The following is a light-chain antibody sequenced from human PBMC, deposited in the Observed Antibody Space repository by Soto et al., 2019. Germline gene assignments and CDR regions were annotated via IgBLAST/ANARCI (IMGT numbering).Light chain of an antibody. CDR2: GVS. CDR3: SSYTSSSTLYV. V-gene: IGLV2-14*01. J-gene: IGLJ1*01. Sequence: QSALTQPASVSGSPGQSITISCTGTSSDVGDYNYVSWYQQHPGKAPKLMIYGVSNRPSGVSNRFSGSKSGNTASLTISGLQAEDEADYYCSSYTSSSTLYVFGTGTKLTVL. CDR1: SSDVGDYNY.